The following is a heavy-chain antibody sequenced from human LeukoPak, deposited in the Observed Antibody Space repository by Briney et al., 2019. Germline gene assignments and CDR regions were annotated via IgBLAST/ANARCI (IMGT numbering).Heavy chain of an antibody. V-gene: IGHV1-18*01. D-gene: IGHD3-9*01. CDR3: ATGVRYFDWLLHPVFDY. CDR2: ISTYNDNT. CDR1: GYTFTSYG. Sequence: GASVKVSCKASGYTFTSYGISWVRQAPGQGLEWMGWISTYNDNTNYAQKLQGRVTMTTDTSTSTAYMELRSLRSEDTAVYYCATGVRYFDWLLHPVFDYWGQGTLVTVSS. J-gene: IGHJ4*02.